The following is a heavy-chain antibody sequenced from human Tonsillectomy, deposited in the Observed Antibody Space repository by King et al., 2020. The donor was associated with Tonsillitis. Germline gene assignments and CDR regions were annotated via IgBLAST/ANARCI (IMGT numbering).Heavy chain of an antibody. CDR1: GFDFRSYS. Sequence: VQLVESGGGLGQPGGSLRLSCVVSGFDFRSYSMNWVRQAPGKGLEWVSYISSFSGTTHYADSVKGRFTISRDNAKNSLYLQMNSLRSEDTAVYYCARDQGGDTSYWGQGTLVIVSS. CDR3: ARDQGGDTSY. D-gene: IGHD1-26*01. CDR2: ISSFSGTT. V-gene: IGHV3-48*01. J-gene: IGHJ4*02.